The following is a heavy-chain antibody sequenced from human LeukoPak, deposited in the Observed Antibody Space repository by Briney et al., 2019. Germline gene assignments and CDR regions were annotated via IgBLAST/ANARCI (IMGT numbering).Heavy chain of an antibody. J-gene: IGHJ4*02. Sequence: GGSLRLSCAASVFTFSSDAMSWVRQAPGEGLEWVSAISGHGGSTYYADSVKGRFTISRDNSKNTMYLQMNSLRAEDTAVYYCAKDLLKGPIAAAGPFDYWGQGTLVTVSS. D-gene: IGHD6-13*01. V-gene: IGHV3-23*01. CDR1: VFTFSSDA. CDR3: AKDLLKGPIAAAGPFDY. CDR2: ISGHGGST.